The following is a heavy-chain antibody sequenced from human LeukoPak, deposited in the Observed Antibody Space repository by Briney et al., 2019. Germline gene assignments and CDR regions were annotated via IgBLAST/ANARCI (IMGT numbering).Heavy chain of an antibody. Sequence: SETLFLTCAVCGGSLSGYYWNWIRQPPGKGLEWIGEINDGGRIYYNPSLQSRVALSVDTSKNQFSLNVTSVTAADTALYYCARGFRRFDYWDQGALVTVSS. D-gene: IGHD2/OR15-2a*01. CDR2: INDGGRI. CDR3: ARGFRRFDY. V-gene: IGHV4-34*01. CDR1: GGSLSGYY. J-gene: IGHJ4*02.